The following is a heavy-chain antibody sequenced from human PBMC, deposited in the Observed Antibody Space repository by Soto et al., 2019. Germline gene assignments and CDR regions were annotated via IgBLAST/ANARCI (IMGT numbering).Heavy chain of an antibody. V-gene: IGHV3-9*01. CDR1: GFTFDDYV. CDR3: AKELGYCSGGSCYSSGFDY. D-gene: IGHD2-15*01. Sequence: GGSLRLSCAASGFTFDDYVMHWVRQAPGKGLEWVSGISWNSGSIGYADSVKGRFTISRDNAKNSLYLQMNSLRAEDTALYYCAKELGYCSGGSCYSSGFDYWGQGTLVTVSS. J-gene: IGHJ4*02. CDR2: ISWNSGSI.